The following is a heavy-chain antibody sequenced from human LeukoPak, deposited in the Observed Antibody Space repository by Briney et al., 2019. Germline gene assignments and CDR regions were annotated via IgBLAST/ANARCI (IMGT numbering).Heavy chain of an antibody. CDR1: GGSIGSYF. D-gene: IGHD6-13*01. CDR2: IYSSGST. V-gene: IGHV4-4*07. J-gene: IGHJ4*02. Sequence: SETLSLTCTVSGGSIGSYFWTWIRQPAGKGLEWIGRIYSSGSTNYNPSLKSRLTMSIDTSKSQFSLNLSSVTAADTAVYYCAREYNSSRYFDSWGQGTLVTVSS. CDR3: AREYNSSRYFDS.